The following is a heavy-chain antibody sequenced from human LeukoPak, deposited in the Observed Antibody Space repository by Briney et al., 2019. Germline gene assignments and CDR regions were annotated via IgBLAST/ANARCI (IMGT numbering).Heavy chain of an antibody. J-gene: IGHJ5*02. D-gene: IGHD2-2*01. CDR2: IYYSGSS. Sequence: SETLSLTCAVSGGSISSSSYYWGCLRQPPGKGLEWVGSIYYSGSSYYNPSLNSRATIFVDTSKHHFFLMRSFVTAADTAVYYCASPRLGYCSSTSCYVFDPWGGETRVSVSS. CDR3: ASPRLGYCSSTSCYVFDP. CDR1: GGSISSSSYY. V-gene: IGHV4-39*02.